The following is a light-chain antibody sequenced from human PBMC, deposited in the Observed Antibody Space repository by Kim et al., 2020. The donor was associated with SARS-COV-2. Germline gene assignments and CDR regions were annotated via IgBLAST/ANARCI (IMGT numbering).Light chain of an antibody. CDR1: QSVSSY. CDR2: DAS. V-gene: IGKV3-11*01. Sequence: SLSPGERATHSCRASQSVSSYLAWYQQKPGQAPRLLIYDASNRATGIPARFSGSGSGTDFTLTISSLEPEDFAVYYCQQRSNWLGTFGQGTKLEIK. J-gene: IGKJ2*02. CDR3: QQRSNWLGT.